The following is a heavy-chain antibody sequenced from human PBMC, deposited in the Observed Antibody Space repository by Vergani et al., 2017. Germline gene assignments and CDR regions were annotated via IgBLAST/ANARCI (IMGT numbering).Heavy chain of an antibody. J-gene: IGHJ4*02. Sequence: EVRLVESGGGLVKPGGSLRLSCAASGFTFSSFSMNWVRQAPGEGLEWVSSISTGGTYVYYADSMKGRFTISRDNAKNSLYLQMHSLRVEDTAVYYCARDLRYGDYWGQGTLVTVSS. CDR1: GFTFSSFS. D-gene: IGHD1-1*01. CDR2: ISTGGTYV. V-gene: IGHV3-21*01. CDR3: ARDLRYGDY.